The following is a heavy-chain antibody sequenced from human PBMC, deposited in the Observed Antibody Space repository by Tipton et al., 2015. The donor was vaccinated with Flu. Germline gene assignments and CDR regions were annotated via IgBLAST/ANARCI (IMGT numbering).Heavy chain of an antibody. Sequence: TLSLTCTVSGGSISCYYWNWIRQTPGKGLEWIGFSYYSGSTSYNPTLKSRVTISVDTSKNQFSLKLSSVTAADTDVYYCARASGSGTYVMFDYWRQGTLVTVSS. CDR1: GGSISCYY. D-gene: IGHD3-10*01. CDR3: ARASGSGTYVMFDY. CDR2: SYYSGST. V-gene: IGHV4-59*01. J-gene: IGHJ4*02.